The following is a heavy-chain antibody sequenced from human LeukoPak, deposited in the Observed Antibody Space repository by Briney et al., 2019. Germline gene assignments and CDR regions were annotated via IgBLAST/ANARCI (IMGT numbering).Heavy chain of an antibody. J-gene: IGHJ4*02. CDR1: GGTFSSYA. V-gene: IGHV1-69*05. CDR3: ATLWFGELVGDC. Sequence: SVKVSCKASGGTFSSYAISWVRQAPGQGLEWMGRIIPIFGTANYAQKFQGRVTITTDESTSTAYMELSSLRSDDTAVYYCATLWFGELVGDCWGQGTLVTVSS. D-gene: IGHD3-10*01. CDR2: IIPIFGTA.